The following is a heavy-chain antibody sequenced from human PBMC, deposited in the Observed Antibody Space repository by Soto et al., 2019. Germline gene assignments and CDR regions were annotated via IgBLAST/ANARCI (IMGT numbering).Heavy chain of an antibody. CDR1: GGSISSSFY. Sequence: QLQLQESGPGLVKPSETLSLSCTVSGGSISSSFYWGWIRQPPGKGLEWIGRIYGTGNTYYNPSLKGRVTISADTSKYQFFLNLISVTAADTAVYYCRSSSRYSTDVWGQGATVTVSS. CDR3: RSSSRYSTDV. J-gene: IGHJ6*02. CDR2: IYGTGNT. V-gene: IGHV4-39*01. D-gene: IGHD6-19*01.